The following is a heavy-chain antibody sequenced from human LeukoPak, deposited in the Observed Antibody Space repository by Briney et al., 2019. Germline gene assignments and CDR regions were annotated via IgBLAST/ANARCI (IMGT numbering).Heavy chain of an antibody. D-gene: IGHD3-16*02. CDR1: GGSIGTYY. CDR2: IYGTGT. Sequence: SETLSLTCTVSGGSIGTYYWRWMRQSPGKGGEWIRYIYGTGTRYTPYLQSRVTISVDTSRHQFFLKMSSVTAADTAVYYCARHIGGGIEDMDVWGKGTKVIVSS. V-gene: IGHV4-59*08. J-gene: IGHJ6*03. CDR3: ARHIGGGIEDMDV.